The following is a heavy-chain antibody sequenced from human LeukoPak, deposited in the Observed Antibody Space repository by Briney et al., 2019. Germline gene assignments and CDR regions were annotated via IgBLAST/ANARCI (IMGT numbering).Heavy chain of an antibody. D-gene: IGHD3-3*01. V-gene: IGHV1-46*01. CDR1: GYTFTSCY. Sequence: GASVKVSCKASGYTFTSCYMHWVRQAPGQGLEWMGIINPSGGSTSYAQKFQGRVTMTRDKSTSTVYMELSSLRSEDTAVYYCARDVLRYVEWLPTTEYYFDYWGQGALVTVSS. CDR2: INPSGGST. CDR3: ARDVLRYVEWLPTTEYYFDY. J-gene: IGHJ4*02.